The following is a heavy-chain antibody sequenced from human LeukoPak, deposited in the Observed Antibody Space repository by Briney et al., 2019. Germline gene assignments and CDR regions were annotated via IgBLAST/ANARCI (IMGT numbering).Heavy chain of an antibody. CDR2: IYYSGST. Sequence: PSETLSLTCTVSGGSISSSSYYWGWIRQPPGKGLEWIGSIYYSGSTYYNPSLKSRVTISVDTSKNQFSLKLSSVTAADTAVYYCARDLAKVSNNAFDIWGQGTMVTVSS. V-gene: IGHV4-39*07. CDR3: ARDLAKVSNNAFDI. D-gene: IGHD1-14*01. J-gene: IGHJ3*02. CDR1: GGSISSSSYY.